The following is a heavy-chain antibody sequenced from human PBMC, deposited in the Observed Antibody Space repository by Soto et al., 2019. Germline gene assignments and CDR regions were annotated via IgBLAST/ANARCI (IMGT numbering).Heavy chain of an antibody. CDR3: ALAYYYGSGSYYNKNRFDP. V-gene: IGHV2-5*02. J-gene: IGHJ5*02. CDR2: IYWDDDK. CDR1: GFSLSTSGVG. D-gene: IGHD3-10*01. Sequence: SGPTLVNPTQTLTLTCTFSGFSLSTSGVGVGWIRQPPGKALEWLALIYWDDDKRYSPSLKSRRTITKDTSKTQVVLTLTNMDPVDTATYYCALAYYYGSGSYYNKNRFDPWGQ.